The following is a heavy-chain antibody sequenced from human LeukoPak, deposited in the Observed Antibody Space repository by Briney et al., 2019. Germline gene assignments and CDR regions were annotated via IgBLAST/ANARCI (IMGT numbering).Heavy chain of an antibody. CDR1: GFTFSSYE. CDR2: ISSSGSTI. J-gene: IGHJ3*02. D-gene: IGHD6-19*01. V-gene: IGHV3-48*03. CDR3: AKDLYSSGWYRRSVAFDI. Sequence: GGSLRLSCAASGFTFSSYEMNWVRQAPGKGLEWVSYISSSGSTIYYADSVKGRCTISRDNSKNTLYLQMNSLRAEDTAVYYCAKDLYSSGWYRRSVAFDIWGQGTMVTVSS.